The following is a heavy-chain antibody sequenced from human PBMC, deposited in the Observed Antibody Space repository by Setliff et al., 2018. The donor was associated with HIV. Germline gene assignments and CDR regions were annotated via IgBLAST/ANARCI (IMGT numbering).Heavy chain of an antibody. D-gene: IGHD2-15*01. CDR3: ARIGLGYCSGGSCPFDY. Sequence: TLTLTCTFSGFSLSTSGMCVSWIRQPPGKALEWLARIDWDDDKYYSTSLKTRLTISKDTSKNQVVLTMTNMDPVDTATYYCARIGLGYCSGGSCPFDYWGQGTLVTVSS. CDR1: GFSLSTSGMC. CDR2: IDWDDDK. V-gene: IGHV2-70*11. J-gene: IGHJ4*02.